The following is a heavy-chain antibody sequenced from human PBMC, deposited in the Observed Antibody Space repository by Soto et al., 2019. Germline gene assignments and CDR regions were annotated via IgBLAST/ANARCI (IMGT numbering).Heavy chain of an antibody. Sequence: QITLKESGPTLVKPTQTLTLTCTFSGFSLSTSRVGVGWIRQPPGKALEWLALIYWDDDKRFSPSLKTRLTITKDTYKSQVVLTKTNMDPVDTATDYYAHGPYYNFWSGYPPLDYWGQGTLVTVSS. CDR3: AHGPYYNFWSGYPPLDY. D-gene: IGHD3-3*01. V-gene: IGHV2-5*02. CDR1: GFSLSTSRVG. J-gene: IGHJ4*02. CDR2: IYWDDDK.